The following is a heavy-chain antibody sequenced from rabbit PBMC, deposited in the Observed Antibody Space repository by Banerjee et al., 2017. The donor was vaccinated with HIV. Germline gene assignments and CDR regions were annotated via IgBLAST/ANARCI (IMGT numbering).Heavy chain of an antibody. D-gene: IGHD4-2*01. CDR1: GFSFSNRYV. J-gene: IGHJ4*01. Sequence: QEQLEESGGGLVKPEGSLTLTCKASGFSFSNRYVMCWVRQAPGKGLEWIACINTSSGNTVYASWAKGRFTISKTSWTTVTLQMTSLTAADTASYFCARWGAYAGGGALSLWGQGTLVTVS. CDR3: ARWGAYAGGGALSL. V-gene: IGHV1S45*01. CDR2: INTSSGNT.